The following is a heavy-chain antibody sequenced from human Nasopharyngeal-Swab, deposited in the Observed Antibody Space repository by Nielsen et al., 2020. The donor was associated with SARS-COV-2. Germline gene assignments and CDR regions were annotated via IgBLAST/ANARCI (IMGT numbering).Heavy chain of an antibody. CDR2: IYYSGST. V-gene: IGHV4-30-4*01. CDR3: ARVYYYYYYMDV. J-gene: IGHJ6*03. CDR1: GGSISSGDYY. Sequence: SATLSLTCTVSGGSISSGDYYWSWIRPPPGKGLEWIGYIYYSGSTYYNPSLKSRVTISVDTSKNQFSLKLSSVTAADTAVYYCARVYYYYYYMDVWGKGTTVTVSS.